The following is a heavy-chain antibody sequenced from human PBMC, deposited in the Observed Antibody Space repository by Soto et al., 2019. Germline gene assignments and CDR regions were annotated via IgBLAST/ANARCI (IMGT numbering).Heavy chain of an antibody. CDR3: ARLRSFDYVTSLVGRGFDP. CDR1: GGSISSYY. D-gene: IGHD3-16*01. CDR2: IYYSGST. J-gene: IGHJ5*02. V-gene: IGHV4-59*08. Sequence: SETLSLTCTVSGGSISSYYWSWIRQPPGKGLEWIGYIYYSGSTNYNPSLKSRVTISVDTSKNQFSLKLTSVTAADTAVYYCARLRSFDYVTSLVGRGFDPWGQGTLVTVSS.